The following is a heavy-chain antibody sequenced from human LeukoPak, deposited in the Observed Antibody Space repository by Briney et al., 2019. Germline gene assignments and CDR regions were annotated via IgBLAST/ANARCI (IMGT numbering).Heavy chain of an antibody. CDR2: INPSGGST. Sequence: ASVKVSCKASGYTFTSYYMHWVRQAPGQGLEWMGIINPSGGSTSYAQKFQGRVTMTRDMSTSTDYMELRSLRSDDTAVYYCARVDYYYYYMDVWGKGTTVTVSS. CDR1: GYTFTSYY. J-gene: IGHJ6*03. CDR3: ARVDYYYYYMDV. V-gene: IGHV1-46*01.